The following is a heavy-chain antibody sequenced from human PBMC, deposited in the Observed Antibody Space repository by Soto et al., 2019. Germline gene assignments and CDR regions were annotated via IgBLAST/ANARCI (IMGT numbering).Heavy chain of an antibody. CDR3: ATESGSTYGYFDH. Sequence: SETLSLTCTVSGGSVASDEDYWTWIRQSPGKGLEWIGYISNSGSTGYNPSLKTRLSMSVDRSKNQFTLRLTSVTAADTAVYFCATESGSTYGYFDHWGQGTQVTVSS. CDR2: ISNSGST. V-gene: IGHV4-30-4*01. J-gene: IGHJ4*02. CDR1: GGSVASDEDY. D-gene: IGHD5-18*01.